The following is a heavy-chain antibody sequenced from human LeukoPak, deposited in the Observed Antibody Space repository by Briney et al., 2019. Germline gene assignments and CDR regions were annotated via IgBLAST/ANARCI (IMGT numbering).Heavy chain of an antibody. D-gene: IGHD6-6*01. CDR2: ISTSSSYI. J-gene: IGHJ3*02. V-gene: IGHV3-21*01. CDR1: GFTFSTYS. CDR3: ARGRGGEYSSSPTENDAFDI. Sequence: GGSLRLSCAASGFTFSTYSMNWVRQAPGKGLEWVSFISTSSSYIYYADSVKGRFTISRDNSKNTLYLQMNSLRAEDTAVYYCARGRGGEYSSSPTENDAFDIWGQGTMVTVSS.